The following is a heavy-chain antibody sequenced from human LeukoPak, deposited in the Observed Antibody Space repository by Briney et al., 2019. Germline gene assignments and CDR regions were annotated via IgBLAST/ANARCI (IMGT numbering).Heavy chain of an antibody. V-gene: IGHV3-74*01. CDR3: ARDERVIAPRAAPFLLGMDV. CDR1: GFTFSSYW. Sequence: PGGSLRLSCAASGFTFSSYWMHWVRQAPGKGLVWVSRINTDGSSTSYADSVKGRFTISRDNSKNTLYLQMNSLRAEDTAVYYCARDERVIAPRAAPFLLGMDVWGQGTTVTVSS. J-gene: IGHJ6*02. D-gene: IGHD2-21*01. CDR2: INTDGSST.